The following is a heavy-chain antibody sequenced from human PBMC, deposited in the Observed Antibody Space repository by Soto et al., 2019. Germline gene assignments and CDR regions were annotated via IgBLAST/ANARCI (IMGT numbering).Heavy chain of an antibody. D-gene: IGHD5-18*01. V-gene: IGHV5-10-1*01. Sequence: HGESLKISCEGSGYSFTDYWITWVRQMPGKGLEWMGRIDPTDSYADYSPSFQGHVTISADKSISTAYLQWSSLKASDTAMYYCARQTRGYSYADTRYYGMDVWGQGTTVTVSS. J-gene: IGHJ6*02. CDR1: GYSFTDYW. CDR3: ARQTRGYSYADTRYYGMDV. CDR2: IDPTDSYA.